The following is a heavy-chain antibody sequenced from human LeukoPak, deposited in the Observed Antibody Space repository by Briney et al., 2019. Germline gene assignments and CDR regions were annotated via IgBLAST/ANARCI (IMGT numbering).Heavy chain of an antibody. CDR3: ARALLYSSSRTLTGYYFDY. CDR2: IYYSGST. Sequence: SETLSLTCTVSGGSISSSSYYWGWIRQPPGKGLEWIGSIYYSGSTYYNPSLKSRVTISVDTSKNQFSLKLSSVTAADTAVYYCARALLYSSSRTLTGYYFDYWGQGTLVTVSS. J-gene: IGHJ4*02. V-gene: IGHV4-39*07. CDR1: GGSISSSSYY. D-gene: IGHD6-13*01.